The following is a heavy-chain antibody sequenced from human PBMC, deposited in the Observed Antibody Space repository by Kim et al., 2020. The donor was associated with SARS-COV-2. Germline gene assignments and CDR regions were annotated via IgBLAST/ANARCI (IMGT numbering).Heavy chain of an antibody. CDR1: GGSFSGYY. J-gene: IGHJ4*02. Sequence: SETLSLTCAVYGGSFSGYYWSWIRQPPGKGLEWIGEINHSGSTNYNPSLKSRVTISVDTSKNQFSLKLSSVTAADTAVYYCATYLWINWVQGTLVTVSS. D-gene: IGHD5-12*01. CDR2: INHSGST. V-gene: IGHV4-34*01. CDR3: ATYLWIN.